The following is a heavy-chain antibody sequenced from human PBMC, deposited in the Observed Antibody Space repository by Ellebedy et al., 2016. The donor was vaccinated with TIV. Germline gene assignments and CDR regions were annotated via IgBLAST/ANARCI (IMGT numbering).Heavy chain of an antibody. D-gene: IGHD6-19*01. J-gene: IGHJ4*02. CDR2: FDPEDGET. CDR3: ATVWSGYSSGSDY. Sequence: AASVKVSCKVSGYTLTELSMHWVRQAPGKGLEWMGGFDPEDGETIYAQKFQGRVTMTEDTSTDTAYMELCSLRSEDTAVYYCATVWSGYSSGSDYWGQGTLVTVSS. CDR1: GYTLTELS. V-gene: IGHV1-24*01.